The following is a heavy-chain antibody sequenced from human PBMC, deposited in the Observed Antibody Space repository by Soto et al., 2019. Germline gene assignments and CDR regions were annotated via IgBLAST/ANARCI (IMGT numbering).Heavy chain of an antibody. Sequence: QVQLVESGGGVVQPGRSLRLSCAASGFTFSSYGMHWVRQAPGKGLEWVAVIWYDGSNKYYADSVKGRFTISRDNSKNTLYLQMNILRAEDTAVYYCARDGTSRLPLDYWGQGTLVTVSS. CDR3: ARDGTSRLPLDY. V-gene: IGHV3-33*01. D-gene: IGHD4-17*01. CDR1: GFTFSSYG. CDR2: IWYDGSNK. J-gene: IGHJ4*02.